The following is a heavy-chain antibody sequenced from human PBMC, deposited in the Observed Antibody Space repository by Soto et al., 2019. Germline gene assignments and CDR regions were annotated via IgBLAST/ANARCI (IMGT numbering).Heavy chain of an antibody. CDR2: ISSSSSTI. CDR3: ARGDRGAFDL. Sequence: PGGSLRLSCAASGFTFSSYSMNWVRQAPGKGLEWVSYISSSSSTIFYTDSVKGRFTVSRDNAKNSLYLQMNSLRAEDTAVYYCARGDRGAFDLWGQGTMVTVSS. V-gene: IGHV3-48*01. CDR1: GFTFSSYS. J-gene: IGHJ3*01. D-gene: IGHD2-21*02.